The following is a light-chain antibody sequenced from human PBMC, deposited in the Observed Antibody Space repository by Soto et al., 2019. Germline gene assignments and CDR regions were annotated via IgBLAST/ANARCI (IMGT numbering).Light chain of an antibody. CDR3: PYYHTAPALT. CDR1: QDISNY. CDR2: TAS. V-gene: IGKV1-27*01. Sequence: DIQMTQSPSSLSASVGDRVTITCRATQDISNYLAWYQQKPGKVPKLLIHTASTLQSGVPSRFSGSGPGTHFTLTIRSLQPEDVATYSCPYYHTAPALTFGGGTKVEIK. J-gene: IGKJ4*01.